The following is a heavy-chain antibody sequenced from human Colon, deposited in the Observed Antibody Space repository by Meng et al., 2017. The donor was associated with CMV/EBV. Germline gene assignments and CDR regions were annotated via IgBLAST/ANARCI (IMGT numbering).Heavy chain of an antibody. D-gene: IGHD3-3*01. Sequence: SETLSLTCTVSGGSISSSSYYWGWIRQPPGKGLEWIGSIYYSGSTYYNPSLKSRVTISVDTSKNQFSLKLSSVTAADTAVYYCATLYYDFWRGIAYYFDYWGQGTLVTVSS. CDR3: ATLYYDFWRGIAYYFDY. J-gene: IGHJ4*02. CDR1: GGSISSSSYY. CDR2: IYYSGST. V-gene: IGHV4-39*01.